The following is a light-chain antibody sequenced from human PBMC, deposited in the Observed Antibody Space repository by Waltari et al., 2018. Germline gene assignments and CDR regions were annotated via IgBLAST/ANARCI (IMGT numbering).Light chain of an antibody. Sequence: EIVLTQSPGTLSLSPGERATLSCRASQTVGTYLTWYQQKPVQAPRPLIYHASSRATVIPDRFSGSGSGTDFSLTISRLEPEDFAVYYCQNHERLPAMFGQGTNVEIK. V-gene: IGKV3-20*01. J-gene: IGKJ1*01. CDR2: HAS. CDR3: QNHERLPAM. CDR1: QTVGTY.